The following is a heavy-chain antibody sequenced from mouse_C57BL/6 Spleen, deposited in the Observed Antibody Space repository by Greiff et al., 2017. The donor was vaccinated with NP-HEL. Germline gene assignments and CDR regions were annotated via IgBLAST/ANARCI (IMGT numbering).Heavy chain of an antibody. CDR3: ARAYGSSYDFDY. CDR2: IDPSDSYT. D-gene: IGHD1-1*01. V-gene: IGHV1-69*01. Sequence: QVQLQQPGAELVMPGASVKLSCKASGYTFTSYWMHWVKQRPGQGLEWIGEIDPSDSYTNYNQKFKGKSTLTVDKSSSTAYMQLSSLTSEDSAVYYCARAYGSSYDFDYWGQGTTLTVSS. CDR1: GYTFTSYW. J-gene: IGHJ2*01.